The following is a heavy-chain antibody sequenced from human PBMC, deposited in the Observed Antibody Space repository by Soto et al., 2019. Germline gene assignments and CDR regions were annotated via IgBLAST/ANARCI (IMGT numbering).Heavy chain of an antibody. CDR1: GGSFSGYY. CDR2: INHSGST. Sequence: QVQLQQWGAGLLKPSETLSLTCAVYGGSFSGYYWSWIRQPPGKGLEWIGEINHSGSTNYNPSLKSRVTISFNTSKNPSCLRLIFVTAADRAVYYCARGRVYQRLSRALGGNYGDPASGWFGPWGQGTLVTVSS. V-gene: IGHV4-34*01. D-gene: IGHD4-17*01. CDR3: ARGRVYQRLSRALGGNYGDPASGWFGP. J-gene: IGHJ5*02.